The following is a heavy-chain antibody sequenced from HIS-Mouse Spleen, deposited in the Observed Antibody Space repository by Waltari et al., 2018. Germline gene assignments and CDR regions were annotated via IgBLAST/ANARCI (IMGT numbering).Heavy chain of an antibody. Sequence: QVQLQESGPGLVKPSQTLSLTCTVSGGSISSGDYYWSWIRQPPGKGLEWIGYIYYSGSTYYNPSLKSRVTISVETSKNQFSLKLSSVTAADTAVYYCARGNAYSNYAEYFQHWGQGTLVTVSS. CDR1: GGSISSGDYY. CDR3: ARGNAYSNYAEYFQH. J-gene: IGHJ1*01. V-gene: IGHV4-30-4*01. D-gene: IGHD4-4*01. CDR2: IYYSGST.